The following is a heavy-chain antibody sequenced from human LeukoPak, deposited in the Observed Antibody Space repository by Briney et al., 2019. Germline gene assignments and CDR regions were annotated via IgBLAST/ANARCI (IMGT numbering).Heavy chain of an antibody. D-gene: IGHD3-22*01. CDR1: GYTFTCYY. CDR2: ISAYNGNT. CDR3: AREHYDSSFPGY. J-gene: IGHJ4*02. V-gene: IGHV1-18*04. Sequence: ASVKVSCKASGYTFTCYYMHWVRQAPGQGLEWMGWISAYNGNTNYAQKLQGRVTMTTDTSTSTAYMELRSLRSDDTAVYYCAREHYDSSFPGYWGQGTLVTVSS.